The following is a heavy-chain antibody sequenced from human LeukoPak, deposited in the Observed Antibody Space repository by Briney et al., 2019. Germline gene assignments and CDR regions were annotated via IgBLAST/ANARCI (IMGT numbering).Heavy chain of an antibody. CDR1: GGSISSYY. CDR2: IYYSGST. Sequence: PSETLSLTCTVSGGSISSYYWSWIRQPPGRGLEWIGYIYYSGSTNYNPSLKSRVTISVDTSKNQFSLKLSSVTAADTAVYYCASFWGFRYWYFDLWGRGTLVTVSS. CDR3: ASFWGFRYWYFDL. J-gene: IGHJ2*01. V-gene: IGHV4-59*01. D-gene: IGHD7-27*01.